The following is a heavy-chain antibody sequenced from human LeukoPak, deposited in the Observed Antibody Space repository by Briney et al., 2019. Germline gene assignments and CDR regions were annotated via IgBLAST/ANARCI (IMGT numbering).Heavy chain of an antibody. J-gene: IGHJ4*02. CDR2: IYSAGST. D-gene: IGHD3-16*01. Sequence: GGSLRLSRTVSGSTVSSNSMSWVRQAPGKGLEWVSFIYSAGSTHYSDSVKGRFTISIDNSKNTLYLQMNSLRAEDTAVYYCARRAGAYTHPYDYWGQGTLVTVSS. CDR3: ARRAGAYTHPYDY. CDR1: GSTVSSNS. V-gene: IGHV3-53*01.